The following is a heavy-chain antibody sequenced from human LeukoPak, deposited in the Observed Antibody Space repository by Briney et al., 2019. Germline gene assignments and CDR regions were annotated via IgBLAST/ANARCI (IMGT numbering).Heavy chain of an antibody. Sequence: GSLRLSCAASGFTFNTYTMSWVRQAPGKGLEWIGYIYYTGSTNYNPSLKSRVTMFVDMSKNQFSLRLSSVTAADTAVYYCARHRAYSSSSPFDYWGQGTLVTVSS. CDR2: IYYTGST. D-gene: IGHD6-6*01. V-gene: IGHV4-59*08. CDR3: ARHRAYSSSSPFDY. CDR1: GFTFNTYT. J-gene: IGHJ4*02.